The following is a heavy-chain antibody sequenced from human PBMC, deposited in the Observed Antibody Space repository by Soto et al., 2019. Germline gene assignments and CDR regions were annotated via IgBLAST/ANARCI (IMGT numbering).Heavy chain of an antibody. CDR1: GFTVSSNY. CDR2: IYSGGST. CDR3: ARCTVTDVYYYYYMDL. Sequence: EVQLVESGGGLVQPGGSLRLSCAASGFTVSSNYMSWVRQAPGKGLEWVSVIYSGGSTYYADSVKGRFTISRHNSKNTLYLQMNSLRAEDTAVYYCARCTVTDVYYYYYMDLWGKGTTVTVSS. J-gene: IGHJ6*03. D-gene: IGHD4-17*01. V-gene: IGHV3-53*04.